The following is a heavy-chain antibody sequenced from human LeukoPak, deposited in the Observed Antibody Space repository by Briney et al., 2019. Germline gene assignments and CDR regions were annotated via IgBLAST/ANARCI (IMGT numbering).Heavy chain of an antibody. D-gene: IGHD1-26*01. CDR1: GFTFGKYW. CDR2: ISGGGGST. CDR3: AKGGKWDVTPFDY. V-gene: IGHV3-23*01. J-gene: IGHJ4*02. Sequence: GGSLRLSCVASGFTFGKYWMSWVRQAPGKGLEWVSTISGGGGSTYYADSVKGRFTISRDNSKNTLYLQVNSLRAEDTAVYYCAKGGKWDVTPFDYWGQGTLVTVSS.